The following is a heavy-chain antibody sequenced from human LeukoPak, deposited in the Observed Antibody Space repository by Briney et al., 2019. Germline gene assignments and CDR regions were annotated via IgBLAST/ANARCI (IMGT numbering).Heavy chain of an antibody. CDR3: ARGLDIGLRGAFDV. CDR2: IPGSGFTT. Sequence: GGSLRLSCAASGFTVSSNYMSWVRQAPGKGLEWVSTIPGSGFTTFYADSVKGRFTISRDNSKNTLYLQMDSLRADDTAVYFCARGLDIGLRGAFDVWGQGTMVTVSS. CDR1: GFTVSSNY. D-gene: IGHD2-2*03. V-gene: IGHV3-23*01. J-gene: IGHJ3*01.